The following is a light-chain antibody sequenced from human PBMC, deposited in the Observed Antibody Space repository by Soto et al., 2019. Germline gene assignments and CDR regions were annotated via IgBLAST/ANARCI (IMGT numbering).Light chain of an antibody. Sequence: QSALTQPPSLSGTPGQRVTISCSGSNSNIGRYSLNWYQHFPGTAPKILIYSDDERPSGVPDRFSGSTSDTSASLAISGLQSEDEAEYYWAAWDDNVNGPLFGGGTQLTVL. CDR1: NSNIGRYS. V-gene: IGLV1-44*01. CDR3: AAWDDNVNGPL. J-gene: IGLJ3*02. CDR2: SDD.